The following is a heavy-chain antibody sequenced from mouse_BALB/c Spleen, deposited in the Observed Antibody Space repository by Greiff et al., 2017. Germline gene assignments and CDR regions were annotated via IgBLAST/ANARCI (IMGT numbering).Heavy chain of an antibody. J-gene: IGHJ2*01. D-gene: IGHD4-1*01. CDR3: ARVNKLTGTFDY. CDR1: GFSLTGYG. V-gene: IGHV2-6-7*01. Sequence: QVQLKESGPGLVAPSQSLSITCTVSGFSLTGYGVNWVRQPPGKGLEWLGMIWGDGSTDYNSALKSRLSISKDNSKSQVFLKMNSLQTDDTARYYCARVNKLTGTFDYWGQGTTLTVSS. CDR2: IWGDGST.